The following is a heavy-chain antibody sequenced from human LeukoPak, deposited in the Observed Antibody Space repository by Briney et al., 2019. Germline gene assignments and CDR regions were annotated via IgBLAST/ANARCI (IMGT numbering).Heavy chain of an antibody. D-gene: IGHD6-13*01. J-gene: IGHJ5*02. V-gene: IGHV4-34*01. CDR3: ARRGRIAAAGTWWFDP. CDR1: VGSFSGYY. Sequence: PSETLSLTCAVYVGSFSGYYWSWIRHPPGKGLEWLGEINHSGSTNYNPSLKSRVTISVDTSKNQFSLKLSSVTAADTAVYYCARRGRIAAAGTWWFDPWGQGTLVTVSS. CDR2: INHSGST.